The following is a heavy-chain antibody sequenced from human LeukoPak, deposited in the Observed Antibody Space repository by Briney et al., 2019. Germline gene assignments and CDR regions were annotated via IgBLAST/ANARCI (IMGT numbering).Heavy chain of an antibody. CDR3: ARAIRIAAAVHYYYYYMDV. V-gene: IGHV1-8*01. J-gene: IGHJ6*03. D-gene: IGHD6-13*01. CDR2: RNPNSGRT. CDR1: GYTFTSDD. Sequence: GASVKVSCKASGYTFTSDDINWGRQATGQGLEWMGWRNPNSGRTGYAQKFQGRATITKNTSISTAYMALSSLTSDHTAVYSCARAIRIAAAVHYYYYYMDVWGKGTTVTVSS.